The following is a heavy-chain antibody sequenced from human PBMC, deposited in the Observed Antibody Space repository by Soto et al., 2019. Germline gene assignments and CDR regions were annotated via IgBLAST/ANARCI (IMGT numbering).Heavy chain of an antibody. D-gene: IGHD6-13*01. CDR1: GYTFTSYA. V-gene: IGHV1-3*01. Sequence: ASVKVSCKASGYTFTSYAMHWVRQAPGQRLEWMGWINAGNGNTKYSQKLQGRVTITRDTSASTAYMELSSLRSEDTAVYYCARAPAAGTDFDYWGQGTLVTVSS. CDR3: ARAPAAGTDFDY. CDR2: INAGNGNT. J-gene: IGHJ4*02.